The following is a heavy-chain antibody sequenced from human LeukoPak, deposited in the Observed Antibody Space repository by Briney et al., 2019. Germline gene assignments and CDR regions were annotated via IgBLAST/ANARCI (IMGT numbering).Heavy chain of an antibody. V-gene: IGHV3-7*01. CDR2: IKEDGNAQ. CDR1: GFTFRNNW. J-gene: IGHJ4*02. Sequence: PGGSLRLSCAASGFTFRNNWMTWVRQAPGKGLEWVAHIKEDGNAQNYIDSVKGRFTISRDNAKNSLFLQMNSVRAEDTAIYYCARDLGWFHFDSWGQGTLVTVSS. D-gene: IGHD2-15*01. CDR3: ARDLGWFHFDS.